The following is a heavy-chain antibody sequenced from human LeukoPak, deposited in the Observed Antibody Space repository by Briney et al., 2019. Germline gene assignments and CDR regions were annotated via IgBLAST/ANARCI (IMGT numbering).Heavy chain of an antibody. CDR1: GFTFSSYA. D-gene: IGHD3-16*01. V-gene: IGHV3-23*01. CDR3: AKSQGVYYYYYMDV. CDR2: ISGSGGST. J-gene: IGHJ6*03. Sequence: GGSLRLSCAASGFTFSSYAMSWARQAPGKGLEWVSAISGSGGSTYYADSVKGRFTISRDNSKNTLYLQMNSLRAEDTAVYYCAKSQGVYYYYYMDVWGKGTTVTVSS.